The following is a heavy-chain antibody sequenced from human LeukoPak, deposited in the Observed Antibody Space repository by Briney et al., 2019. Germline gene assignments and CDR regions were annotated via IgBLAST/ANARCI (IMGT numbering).Heavy chain of an antibody. CDR3: ARVKGLDYGGYEYYFDY. J-gene: IGHJ4*02. D-gene: IGHD4-17*01. V-gene: IGHV1-2*02. CDR1: GYTFTGYY. Sequence: ASVKVSCKASGYTFTGYYMHWVRQAPGQGLEWMGWINPNSGGTNYAQKFQGRVTMTRDTSISTAYMELSRLRSDDTAVYYCARVKGLDYGGYEYYFDYWGQGTLVTVSS. CDR2: INPNSGGT.